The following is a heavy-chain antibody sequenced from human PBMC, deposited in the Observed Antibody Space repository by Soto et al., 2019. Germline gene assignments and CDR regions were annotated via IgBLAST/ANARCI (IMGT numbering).Heavy chain of an antibody. Sequence: ASVKVSCKASGYTFTSYGISWVRQAPGQGLEWMGWISAYNGNTNYAQKLQGRVTMTTDTSKNQFSLKLSSVTAADTAVYYCARGGSLYSYGYRRPYGMDVWGQGTTVTVSS. CDR1: GYTFTSYG. D-gene: IGHD5-18*01. CDR3: ARGGSLYSYGYRRPYGMDV. CDR2: ISAYNGNT. V-gene: IGHV1-18*01. J-gene: IGHJ6*02.